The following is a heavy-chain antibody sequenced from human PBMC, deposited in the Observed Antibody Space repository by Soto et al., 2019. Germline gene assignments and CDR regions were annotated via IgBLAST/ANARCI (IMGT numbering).Heavy chain of an antibody. J-gene: IGHJ6*02. CDR2: IYHSGST. CDR1: GGSIRSSNW. D-gene: IGHD2-2*01. V-gene: IGHV4-4*02. Sequence: QVQLQESGPGLVKPSGTLSLTCAVSGGSIRSSNWWTWVRQPPGKGLEWIGEIYHSGSTNYNPSLKSLVTISVDKSKNQLSLKLTSVTAADTAVYYCARDPEVGYGLDVWGQGITVTVSS. CDR3: ARDPEVGYGLDV.